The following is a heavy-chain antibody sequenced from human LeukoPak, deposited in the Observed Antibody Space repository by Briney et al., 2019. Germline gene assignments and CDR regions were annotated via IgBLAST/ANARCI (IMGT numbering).Heavy chain of an antibody. J-gene: IGHJ4*02. CDR1: GFTFSSYS. CDR2: ISGSGGST. V-gene: IGHV3-23*01. CDR3: AKDGSGSYYRFDY. Sequence: GGSLRLSCAASGFTFSSYSMSWVRQAPGKGLEWVSAISGSGGSTYYADSVKGRFTISRDNSKNTLYLQMNSLRAEDTAVYYCAKDGSGSYYRFDYWGQGTLVTVSS. D-gene: IGHD3-10*01.